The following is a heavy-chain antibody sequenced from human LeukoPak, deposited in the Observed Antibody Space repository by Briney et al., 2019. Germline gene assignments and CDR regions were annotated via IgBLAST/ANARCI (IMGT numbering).Heavy chain of an antibody. CDR1: GFTFSSYW. D-gene: IGHD1-26*01. V-gene: IGHV3-74*01. CDR3: AREENSGSYYPSNYFDY. Sequence: GGSLRLPCAASGFTFSSYWMHWVRQAPGKGLVWVSRINSDGSSTSYADSVKGRFTISRDNAKNTLYLQMNSLRAEDTAVYYCAREENSGSYYPSNYFDYWGQGTLVTVSS. J-gene: IGHJ4*02. CDR2: INSDGSST.